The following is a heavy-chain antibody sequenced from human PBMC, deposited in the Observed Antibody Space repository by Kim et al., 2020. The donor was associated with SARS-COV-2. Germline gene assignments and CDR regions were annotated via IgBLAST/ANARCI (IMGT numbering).Heavy chain of an antibody. J-gene: IGHJ3*02. D-gene: IGHD3-22*01. Sequence: SLKSRVTISVDTSKNQFSLKLSSVTAADTAVYYCARMPFTMIVVGDAFDIWGQGTMVTVSS. V-gene: IGHV4-30-2*05. CDR3: ARMPFTMIVVGDAFDI.